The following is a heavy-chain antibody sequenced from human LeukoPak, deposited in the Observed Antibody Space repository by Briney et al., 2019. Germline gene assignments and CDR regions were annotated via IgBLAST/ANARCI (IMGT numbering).Heavy chain of an antibody. CDR3: ARVEYSSKNYFDY. CDR1: GGSFSGYY. CDR2: INHSGST. J-gene: IGHJ4*02. D-gene: IGHD6-6*01. V-gene: IGHV4-34*01. Sequence: SETLSLTCAVYGGSFSGYYWSWIRQPPGKRLEWIGEINHSGSTNYNPSLKSRVTISVDTSKNQFSLKLSSVTAADTAVYYCARVEYSSKNYFDYWGQGTLVTVSS.